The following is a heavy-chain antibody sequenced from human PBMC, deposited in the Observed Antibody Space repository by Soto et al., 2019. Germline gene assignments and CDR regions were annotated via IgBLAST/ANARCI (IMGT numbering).Heavy chain of an antibody. CDR2: IIPLYGTV. Sequence: SVQVSCKECWGTFESYGSSWVRQAPGQGLDWMGVIIPLYGTVNYAQKFQGRVSITADKSTSTAYMDLNSLRADDTAVYYCAKHSAGYYYASDWGHGKLVTVSA. CDR3: AKHSAGYYYASD. V-gene: IGHV1-69*06. D-gene: IGHD3-22*01. CDR1: WGTFESYG. J-gene: IGHJ4*01.